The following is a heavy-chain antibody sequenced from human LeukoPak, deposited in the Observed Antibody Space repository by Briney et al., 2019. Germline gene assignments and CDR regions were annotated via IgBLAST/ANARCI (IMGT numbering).Heavy chain of an antibody. CDR3: ARDGASEWWVAATRNNWFDP. D-gene: IGHD2-15*01. V-gene: IGHV1-69*04. J-gene: IGHJ5*02. CDR2: IIPILGIA. Sequence: ASVKVSCKASGGTFSSYAISWVRQAPGQGLEWMGRIIPILGIANYAQKFQGRVTITADKSTSTAYMELSSLRSEDTAVYYCARDGASEWWVAATRNNWFDPWGQGTLVTVSS. CDR1: GGTFSSYA.